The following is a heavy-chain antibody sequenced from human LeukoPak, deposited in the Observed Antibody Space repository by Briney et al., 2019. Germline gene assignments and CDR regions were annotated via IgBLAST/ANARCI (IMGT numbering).Heavy chain of an antibody. D-gene: IGHD3-9*01. Sequence: SETLSLTCAVCGGSFSGYYWSWIRQPPGKGLEWIGEINHSGSTNYNPSLKSRVTISVDTSKNQFSLKLSSVTAADTAVYYCARGRDDIFPPPAKYYYGMDVWGQGTTVTVSS. J-gene: IGHJ6*02. CDR3: ARGRDDIFPPPAKYYYGMDV. CDR1: GGSFSGYY. V-gene: IGHV4-34*01. CDR2: INHSGST.